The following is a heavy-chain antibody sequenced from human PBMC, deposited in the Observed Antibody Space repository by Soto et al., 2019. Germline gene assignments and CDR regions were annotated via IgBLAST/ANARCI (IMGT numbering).Heavy chain of an antibody. Sequence: QLQLQESGPGLVKPSETLSLACTVSGGSISSRSYYWGWIRQPPGKGLEWIGSIYYTGSTYSNPFLKSRVTISVDTSKNQFSLKLSSVTAADTAVYYCARTTVTTHWFDPWGQGTLVTVSS. D-gene: IGHD4-17*01. J-gene: IGHJ5*02. CDR1: GGSISSRSYY. V-gene: IGHV4-39*01. CDR2: IYYTGST. CDR3: ARTTVTTHWFDP.